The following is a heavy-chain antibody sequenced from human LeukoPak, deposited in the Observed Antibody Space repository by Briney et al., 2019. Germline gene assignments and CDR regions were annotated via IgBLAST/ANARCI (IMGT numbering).Heavy chain of an antibody. CDR3: AKSCQHDSSGELGHVDY. V-gene: IGHV3-30*18. D-gene: IGHD3-22*01. J-gene: IGHJ4*02. CDR2: ISYDGSNK. CDR1: GFTFSAYG. Sequence: QPGRSLRLPCAASGFTFSAYGIHWVRQAPGKALEWVADISYDGSNKYYADSVKGRFTIPRDNSKNTLYLQMNSLRAEDAAVYYCAKSCQHDSSGELGHVDYCGQGTLVTVSS.